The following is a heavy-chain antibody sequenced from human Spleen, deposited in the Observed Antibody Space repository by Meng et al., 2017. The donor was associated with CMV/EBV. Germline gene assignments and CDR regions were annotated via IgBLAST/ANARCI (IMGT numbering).Heavy chain of an antibody. V-gene: IGHV1-69*04. J-gene: IGHJ4*02. D-gene: IGHD6-19*01. CDR1: GYTFTAYY. CDR2: LISVLDIP. CDR3: TRASVAGLFDD. Sequence: SVKVSCKASGYTFTAYYLYWIRQAPGHGLEWVGRLISVLDIPNYAQKFQGRVTITADKSTSTVFMELSSLRSDDTAVYYCTRASVAGLFDDWGQGTLVTVSS.